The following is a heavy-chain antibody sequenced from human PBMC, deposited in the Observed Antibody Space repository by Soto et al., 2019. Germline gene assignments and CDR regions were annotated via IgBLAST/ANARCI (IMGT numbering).Heavy chain of an antibody. J-gene: IGHJ4*02. V-gene: IGHV3-9*01. D-gene: IGHD6-19*01. CDR1: GFTFDDYA. CDR3: AKDSSGWTGKYYFDY. Sequence: EVQLVESGGGLVQPGRSLRLSCAASGFTFDDYAMYWVWQAPGKGLEWVSGISWNSGSIGYAYSVKGRFTISRDNAKNSLYLQMNSLRAEDTALYYCAKDSSGWTGKYYFDYWGQGTLVTVSS. CDR2: ISWNSGSI.